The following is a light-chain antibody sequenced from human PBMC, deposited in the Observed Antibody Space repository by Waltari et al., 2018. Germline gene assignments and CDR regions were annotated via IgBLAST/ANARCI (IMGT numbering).Light chain of an antibody. Sequence: ERVMTQSPDILSASPGETVTLSCRASQSSSTNVAWYQHKPGQAPRLLIYNGATRHTGIPAPFSGSGSGTEFTLTISSLQPEDFAVYFCQQYDDWPATFGQGTKVDI. CDR1: QSSSTN. CDR2: NGA. CDR3: QQYDDWPAT. V-gene: IGKV3-15*01. J-gene: IGKJ1*01.